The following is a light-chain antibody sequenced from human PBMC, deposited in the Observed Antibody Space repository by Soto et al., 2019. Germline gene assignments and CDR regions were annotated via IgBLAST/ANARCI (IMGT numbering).Light chain of an antibody. CDR2: GAF. CDR1: GSDIGGYTY. V-gene: IGLV2-14*01. CDR3: GSYTTSDTVV. Sequence: QAVVTQPASVSGSPGQSITISCTGSGSDIGGYTYVSWYQQHPGKAPKLMIYGAFYRPSGVSNRFSGSKSGITATLTISGLQAEDEAHYYCGSYTTSDTVVFGGGTKLTVL. J-gene: IGLJ2*01.